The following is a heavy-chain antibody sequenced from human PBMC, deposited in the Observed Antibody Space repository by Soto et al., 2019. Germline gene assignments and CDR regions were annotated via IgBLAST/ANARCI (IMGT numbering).Heavy chain of an antibody. Sequence: PSETLSLTCTVSGGSISSYYWSWIRQPPGKGLEWIGYIYYSGSTNYNPSLKSRVTISVDTSKNQFSLKLSSVTAADTAVYYCARAGYSSSWVAYYYYYGMDVWGQGTTVTVSS. J-gene: IGHJ6*02. CDR3: ARAGYSSSWVAYYYYYGMDV. CDR1: GGSISSYY. CDR2: IYYSGST. D-gene: IGHD6-13*01. V-gene: IGHV4-59*01.